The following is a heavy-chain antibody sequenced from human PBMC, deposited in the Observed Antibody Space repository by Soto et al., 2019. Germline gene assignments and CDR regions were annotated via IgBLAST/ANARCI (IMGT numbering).Heavy chain of an antibody. V-gene: IGHV1-18*01. CDR2: INTSNDNK. CDR3: ARDPGAASFDF. Sequence: QVHLVQSGAEVKKPGASVKVSCKASGYTFTNYGISWVRQAPGEGLEWVGWINTSNDNKLYAQKLQGRLTLTTDTSTSTAYMDVTTLRSDDTAVYFCARDPGAASFDFWAQGTLVTVSS. CDR1: GYTFTNYG. J-gene: IGHJ4*02. D-gene: IGHD2-15*01.